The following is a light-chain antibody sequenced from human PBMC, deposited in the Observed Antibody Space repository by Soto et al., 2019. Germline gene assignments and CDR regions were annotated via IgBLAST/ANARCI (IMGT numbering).Light chain of an antibody. CDR2: DAS. Sequence: YPSTLAASVGDRVTITCRCSQSISSWLAWYKQKPGKAPKRLIYDASSLESGVPSRFSGSGSGTEFTLTIISFQADDFIPYWSAHSTSHPSPFGQGTKV. CDR1: QSISSW. CDR3: AHSTSHPSP. V-gene: IGKV1-5*01. J-gene: IGKJ1*01.